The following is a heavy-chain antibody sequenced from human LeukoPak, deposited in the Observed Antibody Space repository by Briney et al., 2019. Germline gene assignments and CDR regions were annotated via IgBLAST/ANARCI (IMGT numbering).Heavy chain of an antibody. D-gene: IGHD7-27*01. Sequence: GASVKVSCKASGGTFSSYAISWVRQAPGQGLEWMGRIIPILGIANYAQKFQGRVTITVDKSTSTAYMELRSLRSDDTAVYYCARADRTGIYYYYYYGMDVWGQGTTVTVSS. V-gene: IGHV1-69*04. CDR1: GGTFSSYA. CDR2: IIPILGIA. J-gene: IGHJ6*02. CDR3: ARADRTGIYYYYYYGMDV.